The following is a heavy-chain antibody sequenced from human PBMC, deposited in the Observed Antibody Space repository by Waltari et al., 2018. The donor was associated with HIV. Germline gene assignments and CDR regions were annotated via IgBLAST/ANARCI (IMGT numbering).Heavy chain of an antibody. CDR1: GYSISSGYY. Sequence: QVQLQESGPGLVKPSETLSLTCTVSGYSISSGYYWGWIRQPPGKGLEWIGSIYHSGSTYYNPSLKSRVTISVDTSKNQFSLKLSSVTAADTAVYYCARAGGYYDSQDIWGQGTMVTVSS. J-gene: IGHJ3*02. D-gene: IGHD3-22*01. CDR2: IYHSGST. V-gene: IGHV4-38-2*02. CDR3: ARAGGYYDSQDI.